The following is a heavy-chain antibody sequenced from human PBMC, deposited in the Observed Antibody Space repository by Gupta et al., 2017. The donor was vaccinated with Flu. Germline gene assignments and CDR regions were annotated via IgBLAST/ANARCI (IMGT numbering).Heavy chain of an antibody. CDR2: IDFSGRN. D-gene: IGHD4-4*01. V-gene: IGHV4-39*01. Sequence: RSSYYWGWVRQPPGKGLEWIGSIDFSGRNFYNPSRKSRVTMFVDTSKNQFSLELSYVTAADTAVYSCARLLYSSYGRFDYWGQGTLVTV. CDR1: RSSYY. CDR3: ARLLYSSYGRFDY. J-gene: IGHJ4*02.